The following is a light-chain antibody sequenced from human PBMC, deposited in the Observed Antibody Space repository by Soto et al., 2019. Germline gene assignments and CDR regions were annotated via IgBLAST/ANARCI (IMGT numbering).Light chain of an antibody. CDR3: LLYYSGAHLV. Sequence: QTVVTQEPSLTVSPGGTVTLTCASSTGAVTSGNYPSWFQRKPGQAPRTLIYTTNDKHSWTPARFSGSLLGGRATLTLSGAQPEDEADYYCLLYYSGAHLVFGGGTQLTVL. CDR2: TTN. CDR1: TGAVTSGNY. J-gene: IGLJ3*02. V-gene: IGLV7-43*01.